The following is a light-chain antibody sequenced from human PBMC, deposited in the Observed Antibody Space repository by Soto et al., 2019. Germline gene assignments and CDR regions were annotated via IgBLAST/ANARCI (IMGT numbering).Light chain of an antibody. J-gene: IGKJ1*01. CDR3: QQYNAYSPWT. Sequence: EIVMTQSPATLSVSPGEGATVSCRASQSVSSNLAWYQQKPGQAPRLLIYGASTRATGIPARFSGSGSGTEFTLTISSLQSEDFAVYYCQQYNAYSPWTFGQGTKVEIK. CDR1: QSVSSN. V-gene: IGKV3-15*01. CDR2: GAS.